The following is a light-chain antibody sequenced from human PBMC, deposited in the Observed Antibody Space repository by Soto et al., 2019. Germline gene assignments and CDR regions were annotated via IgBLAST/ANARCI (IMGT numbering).Light chain of an antibody. CDR3: HHYGSAPLFT. J-gene: IGKJ3*01. Sequence: EIVLTQSPGTLSLSPGERATLSCRASQSIRSSYLAWYQQKPGQAPRLLIYGASSRATGITDRFSGSGAGTEFNRTSSRLEPEDLALYYCHHYGSAPLFTFGPWTKLEIK. V-gene: IGKV3-20*01. CDR2: GAS. CDR1: QSIRSSY.